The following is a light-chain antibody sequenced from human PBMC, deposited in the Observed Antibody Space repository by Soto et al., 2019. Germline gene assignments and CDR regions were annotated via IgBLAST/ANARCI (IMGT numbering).Light chain of an antibody. CDR3: QQYGGSPVT. CDR1: QSVGSNY. Sequence: EIVLTQSPGTLSLSPGERSTLSCRASQSVGSNYFAWYQQKPGQAPRLLIYGASSRATGIPDRFSSSGSGTDFTLTISRLEPEDFAVYYCQQYGGSPVTFGQGTKVDIK. CDR2: GAS. V-gene: IGKV3-20*01. J-gene: IGKJ1*01.